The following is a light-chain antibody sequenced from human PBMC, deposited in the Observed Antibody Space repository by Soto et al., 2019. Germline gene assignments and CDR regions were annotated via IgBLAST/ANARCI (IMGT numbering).Light chain of an antibody. Sequence: QSALTQPASVSGSPGQSISISCTGTSSDVGGYNYVSWYQQHPGKAPKLMIYEVSNRPSGVSNRFSASKSGNTASLTISGLQAEDEADYYCSSYTSCSSVVFGGGTKLTVL. J-gene: IGLJ2*01. CDR3: SSYTSCSSVV. CDR1: SSDVGGYNY. CDR2: EVS. V-gene: IGLV2-14*01.